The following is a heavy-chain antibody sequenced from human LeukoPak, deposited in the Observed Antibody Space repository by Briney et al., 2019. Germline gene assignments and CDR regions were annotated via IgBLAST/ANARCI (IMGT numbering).Heavy chain of an antibody. V-gene: IGHV3-11*01. CDR1: GFTFSDYY. CDR2: ISSSCSTI. J-gene: IGHJ4*02. CDR3: ARVGGSYYDY. Sequence: GGTLRLSCAASGFTFSDYYIRWIPQAPGKGLEEVSYISSSCSTIYYADSVKGRFTISRDNAKHSLYLQMNSLRAEDTAVYYCARVGGSYYDYWGQGTRVSVSS. D-gene: IGHD1-26*01.